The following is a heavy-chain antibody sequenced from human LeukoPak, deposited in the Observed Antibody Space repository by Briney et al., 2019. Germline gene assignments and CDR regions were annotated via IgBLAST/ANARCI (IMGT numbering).Heavy chain of an antibody. CDR1: GFTFSDSA. D-gene: IGHD2-8*01. CDR2: IRDKGYGHAT. J-gene: IGHJ5*02. CDR3: TTPNEGNWFDP. V-gene: IGHV3-73*01. Sequence: GGSLRLSCAASGFTFSDSAIHWVRQASGKGLEWVGRIRDKGYGHATAYAASVKGRFTLSRDDSRNTAYLQMNSLKAEDTALYYCTTPNEGNWFDPWGQGTLVTVSS.